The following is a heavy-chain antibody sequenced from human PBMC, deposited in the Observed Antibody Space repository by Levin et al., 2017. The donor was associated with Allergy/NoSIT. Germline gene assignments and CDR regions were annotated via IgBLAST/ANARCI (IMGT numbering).Heavy chain of an antibody. D-gene: IGHD3-9*01. Sequence: SETLSLTCTVSGGSISSSSYYWGWIRQPPGKGLEWIGSIYYSGSTYYNPSLKSRVTISVDTSKNQFSLKLSSVTAADTAVYYCARRRENPRVSVLRYFDWLGEGDAFDIWGQGTMVTVSS. CDR2: IYYSGST. CDR3: ARRRENPRVSVLRYFDWLGEGDAFDI. J-gene: IGHJ3*02. CDR1: GGSISSSSYY. V-gene: IGHV4-39*01.